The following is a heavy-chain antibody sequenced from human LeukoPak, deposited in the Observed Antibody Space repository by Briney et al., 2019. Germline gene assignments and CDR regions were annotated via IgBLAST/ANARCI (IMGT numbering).Heavy chain of an antibody. CDR1: GFTFSSYW. Sequence: PGGPLRLSCAASGFTFSSYWMSWVRQAPGKGLEWVANIKQDGSEKYYVDSVKGRFTISRDNAKNSLYLQMNSLRAEDTAVYNCARGKNSSWCRYYYYYGMDVWGKGTTVTVSS. V-gene: IGHV3-7*03. CDR2: IKQDGSEK. CDR3: ARGKNSSWCRYYYYYGMDV. J-gene: IGHJ6*04. D-gene: IGHD6-13*01.